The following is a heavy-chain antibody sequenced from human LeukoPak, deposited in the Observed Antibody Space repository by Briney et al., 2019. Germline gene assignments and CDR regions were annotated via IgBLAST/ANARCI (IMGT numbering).Heavy chain of an antibody. D-gene: IGHD1-26*01. Sequence: SETLSLTCTVSGGPISSYYWSWIPQPPGKGPEGIGYIYYCGTTYYKPSLKSRVTIPVDTSKNQFPLKVSSVTAPDTAGYYFAREGATTLTFDYWGQGALVTVSS. J-gene: IGHJ4*02. V-gene: IGHV4-59*01. CDR1: GGPISSYY. CDR3: AREGATTLTFDY. CDR2: IYYCGTT.